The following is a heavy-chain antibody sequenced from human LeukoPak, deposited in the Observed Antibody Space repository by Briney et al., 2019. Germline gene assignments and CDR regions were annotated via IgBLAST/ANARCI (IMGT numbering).Heavy chain of an antibody. D-gene: IGHD3-10*01. CDR1: GYTLTELS. CDR3: ARGSDNFDY. CDR2: FDPEDGET. J-gene: IGHJ4*02. V-gene: IGHV1-24*01. Sequence: ASVKVSCKVSGYTLTELSMHWVRQAPGKGLEWMGGFDPEDGETINAQKFQGRVTITADKSTSTAYMELRSLRSDDTAVYYCARGSDNFDYWGQGTLVTVSS.